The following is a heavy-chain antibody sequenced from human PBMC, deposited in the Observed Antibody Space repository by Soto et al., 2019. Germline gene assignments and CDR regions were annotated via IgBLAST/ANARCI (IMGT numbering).Heavy chain of an antibody. D-gene: IGHD4-17*01. CDR2: IYWDDDK. CDR1: GFSLRNSGVG. CDR3: AHLTTGGFYFDY. Sequence: QITLKESGPTLVKPTQTLTLTCTFSGFSLRNSGVGVGWIRQPPGKALEWLALIYWDDDKRYSPSLKSRPTTXKXPSKNQVVLTMTNMDPVDTATYYCAHLTTGGFYFDYWGQGTLVTVSS. V-gene: IGHV2-5*02. J-gene: IGHJ4*02.